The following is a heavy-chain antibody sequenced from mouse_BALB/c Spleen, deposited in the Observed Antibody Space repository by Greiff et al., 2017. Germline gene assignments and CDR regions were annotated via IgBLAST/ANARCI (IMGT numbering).Heavy chain of an antibody. Sequence: QVQLQQSGAELVRPGTSVKVSCKASGYAFTNYLIEWVKQRPGQGLEWIGVINPGSGGTNYNEKFKGKATLTADKSSSTAYMQLSSLTSDDSAVFFCARGAMDNGGKGTSATAPS. CDR1: GYAFTNYL. J-gene: IGHJ4*01. V-gene: IGHV1-54*03. CDR3: ARGAMDN. CDR2: INPGSGGT.